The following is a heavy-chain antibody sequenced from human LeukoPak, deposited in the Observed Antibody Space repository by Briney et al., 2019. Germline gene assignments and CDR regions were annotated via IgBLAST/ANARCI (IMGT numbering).Heavy chain of an antibody. Sequence: GASVKVSCKASGYTFTSYDINWVRQATGQGLEWMGWMNPNSGNTGYAQKFQGRVTMTEDTSTDTAYMELSSLRSEDTAVYYCATDFRHSSGWYGGKRGQEWFDSWGQGTLVTVSS. V-gene: IGHV1-8*01. CDR3: ATDFRHSSGWYGGKRGQEWFDS. CDR1: GYTFTSYD. J-gene: IGHJ5*01. D-gene: IGHD6-19*01. CDR2: MNPNSGNT.